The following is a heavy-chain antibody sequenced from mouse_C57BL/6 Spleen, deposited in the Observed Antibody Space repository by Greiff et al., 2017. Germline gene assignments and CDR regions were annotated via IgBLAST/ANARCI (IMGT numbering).Heavy chain of an antibody. Sequence: QVQLKESGAELVKPGASVKMSCKASGYTFTTYPIEWMRQNHGKSLEWIGNFHPYNDDTNYNEKFKGKATLTVEKSASTVYLELSRLTSDDSAVYYCARGGCSTTVVPDLDYWGQGTTLTVSS. V-gene: IGHV1-47*01. J-gene: IGHJ2*01. CDR2: FHPYNDDT. CDR3: ARGGCSTTVVPDLDY. D-gene: IGHD1-1*01. CDR1: GYTFTTYP.